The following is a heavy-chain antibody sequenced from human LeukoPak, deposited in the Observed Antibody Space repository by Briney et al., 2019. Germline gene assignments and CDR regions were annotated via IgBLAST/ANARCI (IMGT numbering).Heavy chain of an antibody. CDR2: INPNSGGT. CDR3: ARADDSSGYWGSPAPYYFDY. V-gene: IGHV1-2*02. J-gene: IGHJ4*02. Sequence: ASVKVSCKASGYTFTGYYMHWVRQAPGQALEWMGWINPNSGGTNYAQKFQGRVTMTRDTSISTAYMELSRLRSDDTAVYYCARADDSSGYWGSPAPYYFDYWGQGTLVTVSS. CDR1: GYTFTGYY. D-gene: IGHD3-22*01.